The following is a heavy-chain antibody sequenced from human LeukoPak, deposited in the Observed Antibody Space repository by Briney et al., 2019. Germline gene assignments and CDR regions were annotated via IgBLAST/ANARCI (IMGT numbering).Heavy chain of an antibody. D-gene: IGHD3-22*01. CDR1: GGSFSGYY. CDR3: ARDQYYYDSSGYYLLDP. CDR2: INHSGST. J-gene: IGHJ5*02. Sequence: PSETLSLTCAVYGGSFSGYYWSWIRQPPGKGLEWIGEINHSGSTNYNPSLKSRVTMSVDTSKNQFSLKLSSVTAADTAVYYCARDQYYYDSSGYYLLDPWGQGTLVTVSS. V-gene: IGHV4-34*01.